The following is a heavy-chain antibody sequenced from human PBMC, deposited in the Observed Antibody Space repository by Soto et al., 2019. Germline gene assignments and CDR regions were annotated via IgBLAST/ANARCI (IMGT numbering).Heavy chain of an antibody. V-gene: IGHV3-30*03. D-gene: IGHD3-16*01. CDR1: AFTFSTYG. CDR3: ARRGDSRGIDY. CDR2: IAYDGSNK. Sequence: QVPLVESGGGVVQPGRSLGLSCAASAFTFSTYGMHWVRQAPGKGLEWVAIIAYDGSNKYYADSVNGRFTITRDNSKNTLYLQMNSLRVEDTAVYYCARRGDSRGIDYWGQGTLVTVSS. J-gene: IGHJ4*02.